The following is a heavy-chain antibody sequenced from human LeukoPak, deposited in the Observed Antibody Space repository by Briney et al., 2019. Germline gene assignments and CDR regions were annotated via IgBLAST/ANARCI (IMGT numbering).Heavy chain of an antibody. CDR3: ARARDANVGYDFDF. CDR2: LSHSGSS. V-gene: IGHV4-59*02. CDR1: GGSVSGSY. D-gene: IGHD2-8*02. Sequence: SETLSHSSTDSGGSVSGSYACWIRRPPGRGLEWIAYLSHSGSSDSNPSLTSRVTTLVDTSKNHFSLKLTSVTAADTAVYYCARARDANVGYDFDFWGQGTMVTVSS. J-gene: IGHJ3*01.